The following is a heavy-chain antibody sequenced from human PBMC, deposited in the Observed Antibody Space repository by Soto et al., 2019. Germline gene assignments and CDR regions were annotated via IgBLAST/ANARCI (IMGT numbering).Heavy chain of an antibody. V-gene: IGHV1-69*06. J-gene: IGHJ3*02. CDR3: ATLRTTDAFDI. CDR2: IIPIFGTA. D-gene: IGHD2-2*01. CDR1: GGTFSSYA. Sequence: ASVKVSCKASGGTFSSYAISWVRQAPGQGLGWMGGIIPIFGTANYAQKFQGRVTITADKSTSTAYMELSSLRSEDTAVYYCATLRTTDAFDIWGQGTMVTVSS.